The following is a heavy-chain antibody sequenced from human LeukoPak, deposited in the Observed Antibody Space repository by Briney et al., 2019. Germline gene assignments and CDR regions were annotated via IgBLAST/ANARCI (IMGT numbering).Heavy chain of an antibody. CDR2: IYYSGST. V-gene: IGHV4-59*01. Sequence: PSETLSLTCTVSGGSISSYYWSWIRQPPGKGLEWIGYIYYSGSTNYNPSLKSRVTISVDTSKNQFSLKLSSVTAADTAVYYCARGVSSSWSYFDYWGQGTLVTVSS. CDR1: GGSISSYY. D-gene: IGHD6-13*01. J-gene: IGHJ4*02. CDR3: ARGVSSSWSYFDY.